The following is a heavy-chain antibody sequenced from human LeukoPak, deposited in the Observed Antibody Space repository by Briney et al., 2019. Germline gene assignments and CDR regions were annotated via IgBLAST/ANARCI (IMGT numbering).Heavy chain of an antibody. CDR1: GFTLSTYA. CDR3: AKAWFGEGSAFDI. J-gene: IGHJ3*02. CDR2: TSSSDAGT. V-gene: IGHV3-23*01. D-gene: IGHD3-10*01. Sequence: GGSLRLSCAASGFTLSTYAMSWVRQTPGKGLEWVAATSSSDAGTYYADSVKGRFTISRDNSKNTLYLQMNSLRAEDTAVYYCAKAWFGEGSAFDIWGQGTMVTVSS.